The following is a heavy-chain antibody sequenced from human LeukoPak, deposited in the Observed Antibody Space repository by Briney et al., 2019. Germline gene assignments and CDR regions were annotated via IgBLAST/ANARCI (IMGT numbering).Heavy chain of an antibody. J-gene: IGHJ6*02. CDR2: VNAGNGNT. CDR1: GYTFTSYA. V-gene: IGHV1-3*01. CDR3: AREGLEYYGMDV. D-gene: IGHD5-24*01. Sequence: GASVTVSCKASGYTFTSYAMHWVRQAPGQRLEWMGWVNAGNGNTKYSQKFQGRVTITRDTSTSTAYMELRSLRSDDTAVYYCAREGLEYYGMDVWGQGTTVTVSS.